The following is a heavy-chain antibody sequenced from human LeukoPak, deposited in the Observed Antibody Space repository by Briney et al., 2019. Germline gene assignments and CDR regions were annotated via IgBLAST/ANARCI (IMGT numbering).Heavy chain of an antibody. D-gene: IGHD1-26*01. Sequence: GGSLRLSCAASGFTFSIYWMSWVRQAPGKGLVWVSRINSDGGSTSYADSVKGRFTISRDNAKNTLYLQMNSLRAEDTAVYYCARVELGGKGYNWFDPWGQGTLVTVSS. CDR2: INSDGGST. V-gene: IGHV3-74*01. CDR1: GFTFSIYW. J-gene: IGHJ5*02. CDR3: ARVELGGKGYNWFDP.